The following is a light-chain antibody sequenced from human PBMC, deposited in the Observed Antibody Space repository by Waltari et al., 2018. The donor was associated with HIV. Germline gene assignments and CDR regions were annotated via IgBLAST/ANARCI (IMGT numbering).Light chain of an antibody. J-gene: IGLJ2*01. CDR3: CSYTGTNPFLL. V-gene: IGLV2-23*02. Sequence: QSALTQPASGQSVTISCTGTNSNVGSYNLVSWYQQHPGIAPKVIIYEVTQRPSGVSSRFSGSKSGNTASLTISGLQAEDEANYYCCSYTGTNPFLLFGGGTKLTVL. CDR2: EVT. CDR1: NSNVGSYNL.